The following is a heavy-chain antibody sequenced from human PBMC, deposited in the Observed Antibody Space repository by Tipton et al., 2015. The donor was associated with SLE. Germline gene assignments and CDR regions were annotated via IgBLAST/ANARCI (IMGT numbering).Heavy chain of an antibody. Sequence: GLVKPSETLSLTCAVYGGSFSGNYWSWIRQPAGKGLEWIGRIYTSGGTYYNSSLKSRVTVSVDTSKNQFSLKLSSVTAADTAVYYCARQGYGSGTPSWVDVWGKGTTVTVSS. J-gene: IGHJ6*04. CDR3: ARQGYGSGTPSWVDV. V-gene: IGHV4-4*07. D-gene: IGHD3-10*01. CDR1: GGSFSGNY. CDR2: IYTSGGT.